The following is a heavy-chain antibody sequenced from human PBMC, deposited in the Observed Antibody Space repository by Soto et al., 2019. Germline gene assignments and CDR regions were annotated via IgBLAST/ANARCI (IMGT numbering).Heavy chain of an antibody. CDR1: GYTFTDYY. CDR2: INPNSGDT. D-gene: IGHD4-4*01. CDR3: AREIYSNFDY. Sequence: ASVKVSCKASGYTFTDYYIHWVRQAPGQGLECMGWINPNSGDTNYAQKFQGRVTMTRDTSISTAYMGLSRLRSDDTAVYYCAREIYSNFDYWGQGTLVTVSS. J-gene: IGHJ4*02. V-gene: IGHV1-2*02.